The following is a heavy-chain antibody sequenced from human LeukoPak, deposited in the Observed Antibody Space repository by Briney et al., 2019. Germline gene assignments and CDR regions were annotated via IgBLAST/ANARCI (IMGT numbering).Heavy chain of an antibody. CDR3: ARLRIVGATTIDY. CDR2: IYYSGST. D-gene: IGHD1-26*01. V-gene: IGHV4-39*01. CDR1: GGSISSISYY. Sequence: SETLSLTCTVSGGSISSISYYWGWICQPPGKGLEWIGIIYYSGSTYYNPSLKSRVTISVDTSKNQFSLKLSSVTAADTAVYYCARLRIVGATTIDYWGQGTLVTVSS. J-gene: IGHJ4*02.